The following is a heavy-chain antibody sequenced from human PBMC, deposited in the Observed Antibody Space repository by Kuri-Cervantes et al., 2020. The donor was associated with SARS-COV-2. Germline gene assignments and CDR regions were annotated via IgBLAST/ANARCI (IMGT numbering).Heavy chain of an antibody. Sequence: ASVKVSCKASGYTFTSYGISWVRQAPGQGLEWMGWISAYNGNTNYAQKLQGRVTMTEDTSTDTAYMELSSLRSEDTAVYYCATPHPDEPDYYYGMDVWGQGTTVTVSS. V-gene: IGHV1-18*04. CDR1: GYTFTSYG. CDR2: ISAYNGNT. CDR3: ATPHPDEPDYYYGMDV. D-gene: IGHD1-14*01. J-gene: IGHJ6*02.